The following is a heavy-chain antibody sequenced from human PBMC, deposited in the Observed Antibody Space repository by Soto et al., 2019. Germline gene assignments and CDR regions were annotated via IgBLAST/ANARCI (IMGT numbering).Heavy chain of an antibody. CDR2: INHSGST. V-gene: IGHV4-34*01. J-gene: IGHJ4*02. Sequence: PSETLSLTCAVYGGSFSGYYWSWIRQPPGKGLEWIGEINHSGSTNYNPSLKSRVTISVDTSKNQFSLKLSSVTAADTAVYYCARFYQHGDFDYWGQGTLVTVSS. CDR3: ARFYQHGDFDY. D-gene: IGHD4-17*01. CDR1: GGSFSGYY.